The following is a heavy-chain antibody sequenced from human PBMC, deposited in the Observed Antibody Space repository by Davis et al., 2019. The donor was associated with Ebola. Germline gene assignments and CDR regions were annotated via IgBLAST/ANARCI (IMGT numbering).Heavy chain of an antibody. V-gene: IGHV3-23*01. J-gene: IGHJ4*02. CDR2: ISSGGGAP. D-gene: IGHD6-13*01. CDR1: GFTFSTYA. Sequence: GGSLRLSCAASGFTFSTYAMGWVRQAPGKGLEWVSDISSGGGAPYYADSVKGRFTTFRDNPKNTLYLQMNSLRVEDTAVYYCARRSQQLATYWGQGTLVTVSS. CDR3: ARRSQQLATY.